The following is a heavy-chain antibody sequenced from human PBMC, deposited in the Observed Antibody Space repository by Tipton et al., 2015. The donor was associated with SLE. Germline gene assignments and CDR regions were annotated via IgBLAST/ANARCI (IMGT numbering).Heavy chain of an antibody. CDR2: IKPNSGGT. J-gene: IGHJ4*02. CDR1: GYTFSGYY. CDR3: ASSSEFSVRRSWDY. Sequence: QVQLVQSGAEVKKPGASVKVSCKAPGYTFSGYYIHWVRQAPGQGLEWMGWIKPNSGGTNYAQKFQGRVTMTRDTSINTAYMELSKLRSDDAAVYYCASSSEFSVRRSWDYWGQGTLVTVSS. D-gene: IGHD3-22*01. V-gene: IGHV1-2*02.